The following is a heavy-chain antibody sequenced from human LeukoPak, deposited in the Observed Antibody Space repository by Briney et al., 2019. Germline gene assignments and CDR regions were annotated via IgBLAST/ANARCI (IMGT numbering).Heavy chain of an antibody. CDR1: GFTFSSYE. V-gene: IGHV3-48*03. CDR2: ISSGGSTI. Sequence: PGGSLRLSCAASGFTFSSYEMNWVRQAPGKGLEWVSYISSGGSTIYYADSVKGRFTISRDNAKNSLYLQMNSLRAEDTAVYYCARRKGPGDAFDIWGQGTMVTVSS. J-gene: IGHJ3*02. CDR3: ARRKGPGDAFDI.